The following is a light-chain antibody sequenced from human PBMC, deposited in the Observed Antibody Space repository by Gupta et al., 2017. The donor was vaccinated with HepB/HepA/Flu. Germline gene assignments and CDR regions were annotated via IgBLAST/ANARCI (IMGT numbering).Light chain of an antibody. J-gene: IGKJ5*01. CDR1: QGIRSY. V-gene: IGKV1-9*01. CDR3: QQMKNFRTT. Sequence: DIQLTQSPSFLSASVGDRVTITCRASQGIRSYLACYQQKPGKAPKLLIYVASTLQSGVPSTVSGSGSGTEFTLTIISLLPEDFARYYCQQMKNFRTTFGQGTRLEIK. CDR2: VAS.